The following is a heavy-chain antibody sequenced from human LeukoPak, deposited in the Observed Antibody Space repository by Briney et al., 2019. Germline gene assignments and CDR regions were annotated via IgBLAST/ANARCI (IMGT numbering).Heavy chain of an antibody. Sequence: PGRSLRLSCAASGFTFSSYAMSWVRQAPGKGLEWVSAISGSGGSTYYADSVKGRFTISRDNSKNTLYLQMNSLRAEDTAVYYCAKDLEAGTWGFDYWGQGTLVTVSS. V-gene: IGHV3-23*01. CDR3: AKDLEAGTWGFDY. J-gene: IGHJ4*02. D-gene: IGHD1-1*01. CDR2: ISGSGGST. CDR1: GFTFSSYA.